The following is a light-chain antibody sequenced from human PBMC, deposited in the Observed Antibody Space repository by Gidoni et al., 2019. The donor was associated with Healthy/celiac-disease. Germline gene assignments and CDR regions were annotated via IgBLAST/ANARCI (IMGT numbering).Light chain of an antibody. V-gene: IGKV1-8*01. CDR3: QQYYSYPPLT. J-gene: IGKJ4*01. CDR1: QGTSSY. Sequence: AIRMTQSPSSFSASTGDRVTITCRASQGTSSYLAWYQQKPGKAPKLLIYAASTLQSGVPSRFSGSGSGTDFTLTISCLQSEDFATYDCQQYYSYPPLTFGGGTKVEIK. CDR2: AAS.